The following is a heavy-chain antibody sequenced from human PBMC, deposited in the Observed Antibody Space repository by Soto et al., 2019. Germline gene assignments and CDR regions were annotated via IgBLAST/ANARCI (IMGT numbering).Heavy chain of an antibody. Sequence: QVQLVQSGAEMMKSGSSVKVSCKVSGGSFNTYGIGWGRQAPGQGLEWRGEIIPLLGTPNYAQRFQGRVTITADDSTTTAYMELSSLRSEDSAVYYCARLRVPMPYGGGVFASWGQGTLVTVSS. CDR1: GGSFNTYG. D-gene: IGHD3-16*01. V-gene: IGHV1-69*01. J-gene: IGHJ4*02. CDR2: IIPLLGTP. CDR3: ARLRVPMPYGGGVFAS.